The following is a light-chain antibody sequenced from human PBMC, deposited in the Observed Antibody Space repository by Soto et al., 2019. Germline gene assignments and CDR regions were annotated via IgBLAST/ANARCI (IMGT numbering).Light chain of an antibody. CDR1: GSSIGTNT. CDR3: AAWDGSLNNVL. CDR2: GNN. Sequence: QSVLTQPPSASGTPGQRVTISCSGSGSSIGTNTVNWYRQLPGTAPKLLIYGNNHRPSGVPDRFSGSKSGTSASLAISGLQSEDEAEYYCAAWDGSLNNVLFGGGTKRPS. J-gene: IGLJ2*01. V-gene: IGLV1-44*01.